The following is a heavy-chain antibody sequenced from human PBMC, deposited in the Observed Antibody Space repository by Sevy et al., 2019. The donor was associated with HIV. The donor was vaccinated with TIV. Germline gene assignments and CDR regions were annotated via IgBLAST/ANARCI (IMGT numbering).Heavy chain of an antibody. CDR3: TRAEQYEYDSTSYYDYFDY. Sequence: GGSLRRSCTASGFTFGDYAVGWFRQAPGKGLEWVSFIRRRAFGGTIEYAASVKGRFTISKDDSQSTAYLQMNSLKTEDTAVYYCTRAEQYEYDSTSYYDYFDYWGQGTLVTVSS. V-gene: IGHV3-49*03. D-gene: IGHD3-22*01. CDR2: IRRRAFGGTI. CDR1: GFTFGDYA. J-gene: IGHJ4*02.